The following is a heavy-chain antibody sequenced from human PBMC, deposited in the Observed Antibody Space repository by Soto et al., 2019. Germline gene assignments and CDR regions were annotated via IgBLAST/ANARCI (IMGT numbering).Heavy chain of an antibody. Sequence: ASVKVSCKASGFTFTSSAVQWVRQARGQRLEWIGWIVVGSGNTNYAQKFQERVTITRDMSTSTAYMELSSLRSEDTAVYYCAAESGRYCSGGSCSVGPSGVDYWGQGTLVTVSS. D-gene: IGHD2-15*01. J-gene: IGHJ4*02. V-gene: IGHV1-58*01. CDR3: AAESGRYCSGGSCSVGPSGVDY. CDR2: IVVGSGNT. CDR1: GFTFTSSA.